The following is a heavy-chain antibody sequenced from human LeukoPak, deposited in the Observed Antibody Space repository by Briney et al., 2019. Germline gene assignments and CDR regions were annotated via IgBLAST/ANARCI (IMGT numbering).Heavy chain of an antibody. J-gene: IGHJ6*02. CDR3: ARDRGSYPRGVPGNYYYYGMDV. V-gene: IGHV1-69*04. Sequence: GASVKVSCKASGGTCISYAISWVRQAPGQGLEWMGRIIPILGIANYAQKFQGRVTITADKSTSTAYMELSSLRSEDTAVYYCARDRGSYPRGVPGNYYYYGMDVWGQGTTVTVSS. CDR2: IIPILGIA. D-gene: IGHD1-26*01. CDR1: GGTCISYA.